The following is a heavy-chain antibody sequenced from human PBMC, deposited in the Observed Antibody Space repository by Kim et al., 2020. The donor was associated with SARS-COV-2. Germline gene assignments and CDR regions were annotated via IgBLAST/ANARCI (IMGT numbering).Heavy chain of an antibody. Sequence: SETLSLTCTVSGGSISSGSYYWSWIRQPAGKGLEWIGRIYTSGSTNYNPSLKSRVTISVDTSKNQFSLKLSSVTAADTAVYYCASASYYDSSGYPNWFDPWGQGTLVTVSS. D-gene: IGHD3-22*01. CDR1: GGSISSGSYY. J-gene: IGHJ5*02. CDR2: IYTSGST. CDR3: ASASYYDSSGYPNWFDP. V-gene: IGHV4-61*02.